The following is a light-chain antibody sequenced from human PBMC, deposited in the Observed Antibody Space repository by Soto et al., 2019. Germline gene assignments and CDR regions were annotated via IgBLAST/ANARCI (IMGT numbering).Light chain of an antibody. Sequence: EIVMTQSPATLSVSPGERATLSCRASQGIGSTLAWYQQKPGQTPKLLIYDASTRATGVPAGFSGGGSGTEFTLTINSLQSEDFAVYYCQRYNRWPLSFGGGTKVEIK. J-gene: IGKJ4*01. CDR2: DAS. CDR1: QGIGST. V-gene: IGKV3-15*01. CDR3: QRYNRWPLS.